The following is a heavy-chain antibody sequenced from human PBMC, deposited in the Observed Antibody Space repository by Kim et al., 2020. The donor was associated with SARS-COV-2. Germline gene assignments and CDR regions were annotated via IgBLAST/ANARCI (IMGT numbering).Heavy chain of an antibody. D-gene: IGHD3-10*01. CDR2: IYYSGST. CDR1: GGSISSSSYY. Sequence: SETLSLTCTVSGGSISSSSYYWGWIRQPPGKGLEWIGSIYYSGSTYYNPSLKSRVTISVDTSKNQFSLKLSSVTAADTAVYYCARHAYYYGSGSYYLRHNWFDPWGQGTLVTVSS. CDR3: ARHAYYYGSGSYYLRHNWFDP. V-gene: IGHV4-39*01. J-gene: IGHJ5*02.